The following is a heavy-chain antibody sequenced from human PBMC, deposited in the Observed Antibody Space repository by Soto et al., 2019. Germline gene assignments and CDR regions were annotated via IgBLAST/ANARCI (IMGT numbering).Heavy chain of an antibody. J-gene: IGHJ6*02. CDR2: ISWNGATT. CDR3: STGAFYDGGDV. D-gene: IGHD3-10*01. Sequence: EVQLVESGGGVVRPGGSLRLSCAASGFSIAAYGMSWVRQAPGKGLEWVSGISWNGATTGYADSVKGRFTISRDNAQNSLYLQMNSLRAEDTALYYCSTGAFYDGGDVWGQGTTVTVCS. CDR1: GFSIAAYG. V-gene: IGHV3-20*04.